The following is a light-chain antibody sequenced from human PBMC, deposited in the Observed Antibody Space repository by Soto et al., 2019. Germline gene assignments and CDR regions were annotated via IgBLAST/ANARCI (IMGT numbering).Light chain of an antibody. CDR1: SSNIGAGYD. CDR2: ASD. J-gene: IGLJ3*02. CDR3: QSYDSSLNSFV. V-gene: IGLV1-40*01. Sequence: QSVLTQPPSVSGAPGQRVSISCTGSSSNIGAGYDVHWYHQLPGAAPKLLIFASDKRPSGVPDRFSGSKSGTSASLAITGLQADDEADYYCQSYDSSLNSFVFGGGTKLTVL.